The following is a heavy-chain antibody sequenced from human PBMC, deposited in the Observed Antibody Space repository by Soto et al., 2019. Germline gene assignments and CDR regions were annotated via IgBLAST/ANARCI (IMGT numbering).Heavy chain of an antibody. D-gene: IGHD2-8*01. J-gene: IGHJ4*02. CDR1: GFTFSSNG. V-gene: IGHV3-23*01. CDR3: AKNGLSDSPSAIDS. Sequence: EVQVLASGGGLAQPGGSLRLSCATSGFTFSSNGMSWVLQAPGKGLDWVSGISGSGRKTYYADSVKGRFTISRDNSKDTLFLQMNSLRVEDTAVYYCAKNGLSDSPSAIDSWGQGTLVTVSS. CDR2: ISGSGRKT.